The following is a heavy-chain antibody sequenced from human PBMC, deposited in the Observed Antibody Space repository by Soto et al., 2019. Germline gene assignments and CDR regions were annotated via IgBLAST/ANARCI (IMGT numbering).Heavy chain of an antibody. CDR2: IYYSGST. CDR1: GGSISSYY. J-gene: IGHJ6*02. V-gene: IGHV4-59*01. D-gene: IGHD4-17*01. CDR3: AREADSTVTTPNYGMDV. Sequence: QVQLQESGPGLVKPSETLSLTCTVSGGSISSYYWSWIRQPPGKGLEWIGYIYYSGSTNYNPSLKSRVTISVDTSKNPFSLKLSSVTAADTAVYYCAREADSTVTTPNYGMDVWGQGTTVTVSS.